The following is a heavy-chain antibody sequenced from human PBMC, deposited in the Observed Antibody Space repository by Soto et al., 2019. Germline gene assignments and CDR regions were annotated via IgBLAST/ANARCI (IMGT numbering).Heavy chain of an antibody. Sequence: PGGSLRLSCAASGFTFSSYAMSWVRQAPGKGLEWVSAISGSGGSTYYADSVKGRFTISRDNSKNTLYLQMNSLRAEDTAVYYSAKVLVTMIVVVIPYDAFDIWGQGTMVTVSS. CDR1: GFTFSSYA. J-gene: IGHJ3*02. CDR3: AKVLVTMIVVVIPYDAFDI. D-gene: IGHD3-22*01. CDR2: ISGSGGST. V-gene: IGHV3-23*01.